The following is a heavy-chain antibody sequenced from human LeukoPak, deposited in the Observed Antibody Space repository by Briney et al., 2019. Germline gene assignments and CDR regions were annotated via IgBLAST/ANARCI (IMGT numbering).Heavy chain of an antibody. CDR3: ARHPHDSSGYYDY. V-gene: IGHV5-51*01. CDR1: VYSFTSYW. D-gene: IGHD3-22*01. CDR2: IYPGDSDT. J-gene: IGHJ4*02. Sequence: GESLKISCKGSVYSFTSYWIGWVRQMPGKGLEWMGIIYPGDSDTRYSPSFQGQVTISADKSISTAYLQWSSLKASDTAMYYCARHPHDSSGYYDYWGQGTLVTVSS.